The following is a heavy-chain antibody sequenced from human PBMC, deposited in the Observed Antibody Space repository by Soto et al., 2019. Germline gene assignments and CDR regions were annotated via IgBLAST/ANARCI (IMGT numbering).Heavy chain of an antibody. J-gene: IGHJ4*02. CDR1: GGSISSGGYY. CDR2: IYYSGST. Sequence: PSEPLSLTCTVSGGSISSGGYYWSWIRQPPGKGLEWIGYIYYSGSTNYNPSLKSRVTISVDTSKNQFSLKLSSVTAADTAVYYCASQGVYYDILTGYSPMDYWGQGTLVTVSS. V-gene: IGHV4-61*08. CDR3: ASQGVYYDILTGYSPMDY. D-gene: IGHD3-9*01.